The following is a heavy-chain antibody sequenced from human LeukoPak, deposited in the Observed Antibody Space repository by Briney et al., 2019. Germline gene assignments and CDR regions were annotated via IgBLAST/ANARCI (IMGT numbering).Heavy chain of an antibody. CDR3: ARDHSGFDDC. CDR1: EDSVSSYSAA. D-gene: IGHD5-12*01. Sequence: SQTLSLTCAISEDSVSSYSAAWNWIRQSPSRGLEWLGRTYYRSKWYTDYAISVKSRISINPDTSKNQFSLQLNSVTPEDTAVYYCARDHSGFDDCWGQGTLVTVSS. V-gene: IGHV6-1*01. CDR2: TYYRSKWYT. J-gene: IGHJ4*02.